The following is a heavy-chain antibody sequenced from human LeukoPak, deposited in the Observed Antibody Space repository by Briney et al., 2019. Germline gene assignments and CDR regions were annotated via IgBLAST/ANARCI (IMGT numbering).Heavy chain of an antibody. V-gene: IGHV4-39*07. D-gene: IGHD4-23*01. J-gene: IGHJ2*01. CDR2: IYYSGST. Sequence: KPSETLSLTCTVSGGSISSSSYYWGWIRQPPGKGLEWIGSIYYSGSTYYNPSLKSRVTISVDTSKNQFSLKLSSVTAADTAVYYCARDRDHGDKLGPDDVWYFDLWGRGTLVTVSS. CDR3: ARDRDHGDKLGPDDVWYFDL. CDR1: GGSISSSSYY.